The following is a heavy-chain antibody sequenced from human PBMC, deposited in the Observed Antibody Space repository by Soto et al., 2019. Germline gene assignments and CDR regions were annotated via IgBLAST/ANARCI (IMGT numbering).Heavy chain of an antibody. CDR2: ISYDGSNK. Sequence: GGSLRLSCAASGFTFNSYVMTWVRQTPGKGLEWVAVISYDGSNKYYADSVKGRFTISRDNSKNTLYLQMNSLRAEDTAVYYCAKDSLPHSPGGGSYLPSFDYWGQGTLVTVSS. D-gene: IGHD1-26*01. CDR1: GFTFNSYV. CDR3: AKDSLPHSPGGGSYLPSFDY. V-gene: IGHV3-30*18. J-gene: IGHJ4*02.